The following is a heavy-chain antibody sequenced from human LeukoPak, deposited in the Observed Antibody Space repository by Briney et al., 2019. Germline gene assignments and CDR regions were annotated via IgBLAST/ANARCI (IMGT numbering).Heavy chain of an antibody. D-gene: IGHD6-13*01. V-gene: IGHV3-53*01. CDR1: GFTVSSNY. Sequence: GGSLRLSCAASGFTVSSNYMSWVRQAPGKGLEWVSVIYSGGSTYYADSVKGRFTISRDNSKNTLYLQMNSLRAEDTAVYYCASLAAAGSEYFQHWGQGTLVTVSS. J-gene: IGHJ1*01. CDR2: IYSGGST. CDR3: ASLAAAGSEYFQH.